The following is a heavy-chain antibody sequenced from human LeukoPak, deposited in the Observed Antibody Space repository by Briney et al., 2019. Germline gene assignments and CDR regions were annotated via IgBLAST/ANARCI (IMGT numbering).Heavy chain of an antibody. CDR2: ISYDGSNK. V-gene: IGHV3-30*18. CDR3: AKTRPAYYFDSSGQVNLRFDY. CDR1: GFTFSSYG. D-gene: IGHD3-22*01. J-gene: IGHJ4*02. Sequence: QPGRSLRLSCAASGFTFSSYGMHWVRQAPGKGLEWVAVISYDGSNKYYADSVKGRFTISRDNSKNTLYLQMNSLRAEDTAVYYCAKTRPAYYFDSSGQVNLRFDYWGQGTLVTVSS.